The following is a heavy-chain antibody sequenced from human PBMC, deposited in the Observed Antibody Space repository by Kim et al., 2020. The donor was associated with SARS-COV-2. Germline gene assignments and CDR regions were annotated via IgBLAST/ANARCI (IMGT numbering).Heavy chain of an antibody. CDR1: GGSISSYY. Sequence: SETLSLTCTVSGGSISSYYCSWIRQPPGKGLEWIGYIYYSGSTNYNPSLKNRVTISVDTSKNQFSLKLSSVTAADTGVYDFSRDVSWSDLSWFDPWGQGT. CDR2: IYYSGST. V-gene: IGHV4-59*01. D-gene: IGHD1-26*01. J-gene: IGHJ5*02. CDR3: SRDVSWSDLSWFDP.